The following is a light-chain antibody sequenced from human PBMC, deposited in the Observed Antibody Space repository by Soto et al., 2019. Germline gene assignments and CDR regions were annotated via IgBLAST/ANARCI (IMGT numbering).Light chain of an antibody. CDR3: QSYDTSLSGVI. CDR1: SSNIGAGYD. Sequence: QSVLTQTPSVSGAPGQKITMSCTGSSSNIGAGYDVHWYQQVPGAAPRLLIYADNNRPSGVPDRFSASKSGTSASLAITGLQDADEASYYCQSYDTSLSGVIFGAGTQLTVL. J-gene: IGLJ2*01. V-gene: IGLV1-40*01. CDR2: ADN.